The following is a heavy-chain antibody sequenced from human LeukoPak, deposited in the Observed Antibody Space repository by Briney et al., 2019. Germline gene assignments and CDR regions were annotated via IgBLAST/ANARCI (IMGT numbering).Heavy chain of an antibody. CDR1: VYTLTGYY. Sequence: ASVTVSYKASVYTLTGYYMHWVRQAPGQGLEWMEWINPYSGDTNYAQKLQDKVTMTRDTSISKDYMELRSLRSDDTAVYYCARVSEDNGYSYGYFIGYYYLDVWGKGTTVSV. CDR3: ARVSEDNGYSYGYFIGYYYLDV. V-gene: IGHV1-2*02. D-gene: IGHD5-18*01. CDR2: INPYSGDT. J-gene: IGHJ6*03.